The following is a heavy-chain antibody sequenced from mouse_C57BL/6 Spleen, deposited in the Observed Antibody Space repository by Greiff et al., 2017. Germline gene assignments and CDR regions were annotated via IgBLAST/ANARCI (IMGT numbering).Heavy chain of an antibody. CDR2: VYPYNGGT. Sequence: DVHLVESGPVLVKPGPSVKISCKASGFTFTDYYMHWVKQSHGKSLEWIGLVYPYNGGTSYNQKFKGKATLTVDTSSSTAYMELNSLTSEDSAVYYCARGGYSNFWYFDVWGTGTTVTVSS. D-gene: IGHD2-5*01. CDR1: GFTFTDYY. J-gene: IGHJ1*03. V-gene: IGHV1-36*01. CDR3: ARGGYSNFWYFDV.